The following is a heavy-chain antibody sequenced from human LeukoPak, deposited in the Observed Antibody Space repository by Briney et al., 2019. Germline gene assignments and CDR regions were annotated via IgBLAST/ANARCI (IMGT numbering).Heavy chain of an antibody. J-gene: IGHJ3*01. CDR2: ISYDGTIK. D-gene: IGHD1-20*01. CDR3: ARVITGATLAFDF. Sequence: GGSLRLSCAASGFIFNSYAMHWVRQAPGKGLEWVAVISYDGTIKYYADSVKGRFTISRDNSKNTLYLQINSLRAEDTAVYYCARVITGATLAFDFWGHGTVVTVSS. V-gene: IGHV3-30*04. CDR1: GFIFNSYA.